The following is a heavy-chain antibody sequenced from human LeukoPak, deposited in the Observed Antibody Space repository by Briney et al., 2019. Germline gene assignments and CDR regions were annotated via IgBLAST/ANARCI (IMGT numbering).Heavy chain of an antibody. J-gene: IGHJ4*02. CDR3: ARTATTVTTIDY. D-gene: IGHD4-17*01. CDR2: INHSGST. Sequence: SETLSLTCAVYGGSFSGYYWSWIRQPPGKGLEWIGEINHSGSTNYNPSLKSRVTISVDTSKNQFSLKLSPVTAADTAVYYCARTATTVTTIDYWGQGTLVTVSS. V-gene: IGHV4-34*01. CDR1: GGSFSGYY.